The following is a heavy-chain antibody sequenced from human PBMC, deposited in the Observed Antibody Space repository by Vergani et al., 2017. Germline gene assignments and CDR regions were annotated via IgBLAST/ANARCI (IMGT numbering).Heavy chain of an antibody. CDR2: IYYSGST. CDR3: ARDFSHLSSVHPDP. J-gene: IGHJ5*02. D-gene: IGHD1-1*01. CDR1: NDSVSNTFYY. Sequence: QVQLQESGPGLVKPSETLSLTCTVSNDSVSNTFYYWGWIRQTPGKGLEWIGSIYYSGSTYYNPSLESRVTMSVDTSKSQFSLKLSSVTAADTAVYYCARDFSHLSSVHPDPWGQGTLVTVSS. V-gene: IGHV4-39*07.